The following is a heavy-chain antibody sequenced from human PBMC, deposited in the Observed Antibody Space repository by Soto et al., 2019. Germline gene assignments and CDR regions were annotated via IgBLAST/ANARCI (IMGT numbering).Heavy chain of an antibody. CDR3: ARFGEVPNQVVVAATLPGGYGMDV. D-gene: IGHD2-15*01. J-gene: IGHJ6*02. CDR1: GYTFTGYY. CDR2: INPNSGGT. V-gene: IGHV1-2*02. Sequence: ASVKVSCKASGYTFTGYYMHWVRQAPGQGLEWMGWINPNSGGTNYAQKFQGRVTMTRDTSISTAYMELSRLRSDDTAVYYCARFGEVPNQVVVAATLPGGYGMDVWGQGTTVTVSS.